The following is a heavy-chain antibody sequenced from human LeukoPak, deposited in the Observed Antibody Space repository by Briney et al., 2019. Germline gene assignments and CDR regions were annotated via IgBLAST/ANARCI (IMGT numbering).Heavy chain of an antibody. Sequence: PSETLSLTCTVSGGSISSSSYYWGWIRQPPGKGLEWIGKIYYSGSTYYNPSLKSRVTISVDTSKNQFSLKLSSVTAADTAVYYCARHNYGSGSVDYWGQGTLVTVSS. CDR3: ARHNYGSGSVDY. CDR1: GGSISSSSYY. CDR2: IYYSGST. J-gene: IGHJ4*02. V-gene: IGHV4-39*01. D-gene: IGHD3-10*01.